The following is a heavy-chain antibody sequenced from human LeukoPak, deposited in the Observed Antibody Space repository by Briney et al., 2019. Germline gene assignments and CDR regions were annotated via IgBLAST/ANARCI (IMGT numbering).Heavy chain of an antibody. Sequence: GGSLRLSCAASGFIFSSYAMSWVRQAPGKGLEWVSSISGSGSSTYYADSVKGRFTISRDNSKNTLYLQMSSLRAEDTAVYYCARAIQYRFDPWGQGTLVTVSS. CDR2: ISGSGSST. CDR3: ARAIQYRFDP. D-gene: IGHD2/OR15-2a*01. V-gene: IGHV3-23*01. CDR1: GFIFSSYA. J-gene: IGHJ5*02.